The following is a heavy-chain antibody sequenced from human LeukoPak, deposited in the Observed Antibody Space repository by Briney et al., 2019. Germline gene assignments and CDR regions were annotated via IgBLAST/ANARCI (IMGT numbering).Heavy chain of an antibody. J-gene: IGHJ4*02. CDR3: ARYVLGASNYYFVY. CDR1: GYSFTSYW. D-gene: IGHD2-15*01. CDR2: IIVSGGNT. V-gene: IGHV3-23*01. Sequence: GESLKISCKGSGYSFTSYWISWVRQAPGKGLEWVSTIIVSGGNTYYTDSVKGRFTISRENSKNTVYLQMNSLRADDTAVYYCARYVLGASNYYFVYWGQGTLVTVSS.